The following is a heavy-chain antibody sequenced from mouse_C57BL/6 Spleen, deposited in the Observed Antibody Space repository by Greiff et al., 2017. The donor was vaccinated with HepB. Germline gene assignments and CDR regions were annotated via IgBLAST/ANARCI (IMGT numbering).Heavy chain of an antibody. V-gene: IGHV7-1*01. Sequence: EVMLVESGGGLVQSGRSLRLSCATSGFTFSDFYMEWVRQAPGKGLELIAASRNKANDYTTEYSASVKGRFIVSRDTSQSILYLQMNALRAEDTAIYYCARGGTGFDYWGQGTTLTVSS. D-gene: IGHD3-3*01. CDR1: GFTFSDFY. CDR3: ARGGTGFDY. CDR2: SRNKANDYTT. J-gene: IGHJ2*01.